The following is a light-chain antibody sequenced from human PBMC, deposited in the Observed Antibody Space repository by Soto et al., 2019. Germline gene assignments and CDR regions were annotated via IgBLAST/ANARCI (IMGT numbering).Light chain of an antibody. CDR1: SSDVGGYNY. J-gene: IGLJ2*01. V-gene: IGLV2-14*03. CDR2: DVS. CDR3: SSYTRSSTLYVI. Sequence: ALTQPASVSGSPGQSITISCTGTSSDVGGYNYVSWYQQHPGKAPQLMIYDVSYRPSGISDRFSGSKSGITASLTISGLQAEDEADYYCSSYTRSSTLYVIFGGGTKLTVL.